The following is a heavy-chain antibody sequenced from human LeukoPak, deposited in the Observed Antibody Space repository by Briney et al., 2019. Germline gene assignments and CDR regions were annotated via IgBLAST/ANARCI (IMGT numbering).Heavy chain of an antibody. CDR1: GYTFSSYG. V-gene: IGHV1-18*01. CDR2: ISAYNGNT. CDR3: ARYSYGTGGKDYMDV. J-gene: IGHJ6*03. Sequence: ASVKVSCKASGYTFSSYGISWVRQAPGQGLEWMGWISAYNGNTNYAQKLQGRVTMTTDTSTSTGYMELRSLRSDDTAVYYCARYSYGTGGKDYMDVWGKGTMVTVSS. D-gene: IGHD5-18*01.